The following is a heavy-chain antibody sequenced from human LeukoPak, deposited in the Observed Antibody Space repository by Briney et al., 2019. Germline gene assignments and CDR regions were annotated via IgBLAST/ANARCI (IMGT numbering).Heavy chain of an antibody. J-gene: IGHJ4*02. D-gene: IGHD2-21*02. Sequence: PGGSLRLSCAASGFTFSSYGMSWVRQAPGKGLEWVSAISGSGGSTYYADSVKGRFTISRDNSKNTLYLQMNSLRAEDTAVYYCAKDCGGDCYSGSFDCWGQGTLVTVSS. CDR2: ISGSGGST. CDR1: GFTFSSYG. CDR3: AKDCGGDCYSGSFDC. V-gene: IGHV3-23*01.